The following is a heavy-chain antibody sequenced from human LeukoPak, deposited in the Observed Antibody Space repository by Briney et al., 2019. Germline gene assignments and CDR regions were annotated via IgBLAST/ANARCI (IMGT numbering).Heavy chain of an antibody. CDR2: IYTSGST. CDR1: GGSISSYY. Sequence: SETLSLTCTVSGGSISSYYWSWIRQPAGKGLEWVGRIYTSGSTNYNPSLKSRVTMSVDTSKDQFSLKLSSVTAADTAVYYCARAYYYDSSGYLYYFDYRGQGTLVTVSS. CDR3: ARAYYYDSSGYLYYFDY. J-gene: IGHJ4*02. V-gene: IGHV4-4*07. D-gene: IGHD3-22*01.